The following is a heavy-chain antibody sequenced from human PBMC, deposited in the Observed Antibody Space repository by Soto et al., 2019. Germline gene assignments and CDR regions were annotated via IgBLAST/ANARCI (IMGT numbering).Heavy chain of an antibody. CDR2: ISDSGDTT. Sequence: GGSLRLSCAASGFTFSSYAMSWVRQAPGKGLEWVSGISDSGDTTSYADSVKGRFTIARDNSENTLYLQMNGLRAADTAVYYCAKALSRMSSRHGIYYYYYMDVWGKGTTVTVSS. CDR1: GFTFSSYA. J-gene: IGHJ6*03. D-gene: IGHD2-2*01. CDR3: AKALSRMSSRHGIYYYYYMDV. V-gene: IGHV3-23*01.